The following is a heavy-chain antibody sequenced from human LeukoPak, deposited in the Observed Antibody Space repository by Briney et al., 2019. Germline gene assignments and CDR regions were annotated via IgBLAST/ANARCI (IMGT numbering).Heavy chain of an antibody. CDR2: INPNSGGT. Sequence: ASVKISCKASGYTFTGYYMHWVRQAPGQGLEWMGWINPNSGGTNYAQKVQGRVTMTRDTSISTAYMELSRLRSDDTAVYYCARGSSLPVGGLGYWGQGTLVTVSS. J-gene: IGHJ4*02. CDR3: ARGSSLPVGGLGY. D-gene: IGHD3-16*01. V-gene: IGHV1-2*02. CDR1: GYTFTGYY.